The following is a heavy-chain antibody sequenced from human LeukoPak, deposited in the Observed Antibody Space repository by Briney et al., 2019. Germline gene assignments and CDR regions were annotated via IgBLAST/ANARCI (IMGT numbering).Heavy chain of an antibody. CDR2: IYYSGST. V-gene: IGHV4-61*08. Sequence: SETLSLTCTVSGGSISSGGYYWSWIRQHPGKGLEWIGYIYYSGSTNYNPSLKSRVTISVDTSKTQFSLNLSSVTAADTAVYYCARSPGYSNSSPLDYWGQGTLVTVSS. J-gene: IGHJ4*02. CDR3: ARSPGYSNSSPLDY. D-gene: IGHD6-6*01. CDR1: GGSISSGGYY.